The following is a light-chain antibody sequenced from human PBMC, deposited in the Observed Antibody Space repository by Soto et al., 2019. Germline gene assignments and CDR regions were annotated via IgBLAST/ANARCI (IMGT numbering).Light chain of an antibody. CDR2: ATS. Sequence: DIQMTQSPSSLSASVGDRVSITCRASESINRDLNWYQQEPGKAPKLLIYATSTLPSGVPSRFSGSGSGTDFTLTISSLQPDDFATYFCQQSYSTPRTFGQGTKVDVK. J-gene: IGKJ1*01. CDR1: ESINRD. V-gene: IGKV1-39*01. CDR3: QQSYSTPRT.